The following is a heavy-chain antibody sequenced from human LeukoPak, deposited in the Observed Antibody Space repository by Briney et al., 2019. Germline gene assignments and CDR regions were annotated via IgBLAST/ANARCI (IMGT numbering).Heavy chain of an antibody. V-gene: IGHV3-11*05. D-gene: IGHD6-13*01. Sequence: GGSLRLSCVASGFSFSDYYMRWIRQAPGKGLEWVSYISSSSSYTNYADSVKGRFTISRDNAKSSLYLQMNSLRAEDTAAYYCARDYPAGYSRGEWHFDLWGRGTLVTVSS. CDR2: ISSSSSYT. CDR3: ARDYPAGYSRGEWHFDL. J-gene: IGHJ2*01. CDR1: GFSFSDYY.